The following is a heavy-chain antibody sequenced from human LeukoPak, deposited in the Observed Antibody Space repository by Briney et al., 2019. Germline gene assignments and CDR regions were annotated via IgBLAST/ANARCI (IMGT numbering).Heavy chain of an antibody. CDR2: IYHSGST. Sequence: PGGSLRLSCAASGFTFSTFAMIWVRQPPGKGLEWIGEIYHSGSTNYNPSLKSRVTISVDKSKNQFSLKLNSVTAADTAVYYCARDGWEPRVGFDFWGQGTLVTVSS. CDR3: ARDGWEPRVGFDF. J-gene: IGHJ4*02. D-gene: IGHD1-26*01. CDR1: GFTFSTFAM. V-gene: IGHV4-4*02.